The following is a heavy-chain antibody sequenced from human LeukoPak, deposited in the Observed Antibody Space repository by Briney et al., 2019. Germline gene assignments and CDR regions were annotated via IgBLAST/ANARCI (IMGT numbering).Heavy chain of an antibody. V-gene: IGHV3-66*01. Sequence: PGGSLRLSCAASGFTVSSNYMSWVRQAPGKGLEWVSGISDSGSSTYYADSVKGRFTISRDNSKNTLYLEMNSLRAEDTALYYCVKVATLDDWGQGTLVTVSS. CDR2: ISDSGSST. D-gene: IGHD2-15*01. J-gene: IGHJ4*02. CDR3: VKVATLDD. CDR1: GFTVSSNY.